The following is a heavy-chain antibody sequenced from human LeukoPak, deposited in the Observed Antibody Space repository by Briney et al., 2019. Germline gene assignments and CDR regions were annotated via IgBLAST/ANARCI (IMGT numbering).Heavy chain of an antibody. D-gene: IGHD2/OR15-2a*01. Sequence: GGSLRLPCAASGFTFNSYWMHWVRQAPGMGLVWVSRINSDGSWTSYADSVKGRFTISKDNAKNTVYLQMNSLRAEDTAVYYCVSFYETYWGRGTLVTVSS. CDR1: GFTFNSYW. CDR2: INSDGSWT. V-gene: IGHV3-74*01. J-gene: IGHJ4*02. CDR3: VSFYETY.